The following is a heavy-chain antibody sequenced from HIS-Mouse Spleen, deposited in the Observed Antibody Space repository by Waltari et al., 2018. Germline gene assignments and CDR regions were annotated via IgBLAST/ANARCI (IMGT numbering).Heavy chain of an antibody. Sequence: QLQLQESGPGLVKPSETLSLTCTVSGGSISSSSYYWGWIRQPPGKGLEWIGSIYYSGSTYYNPSLKSRVTISVETSKNQFSLKLSSVTAADTAVYYCAREIPYSSSWYDWYFDLWGRGTLVTDSS. J-gene: IGHJ2*01. CDR1: GGSISSSSYY. CDR3: AREIPYSSSWYDWYFDL. D-gene: IGHD6-13*01. CDR2: IYYSGST. V-gene: IGHV4-39*07.